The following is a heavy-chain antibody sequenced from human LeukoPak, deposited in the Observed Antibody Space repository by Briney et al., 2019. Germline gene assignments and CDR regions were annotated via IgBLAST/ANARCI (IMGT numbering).Heavy chain of an antibody. V-gene: IGHV1-69*13. J-gene: IGHJ4*02. CDR3: ARHDYYDSSGYYERFGY. CDR2: IIPIFGTA. D-gene: IGHD3-22*01. CDR1: GGTFSSYA. Sequence: SVKVSCKASGGTFSSYAISWVRQAPGQGLEWMGGIIPIFGTANYAQKFQGRVTITADESTSTAYMELSSLRSEDTAVYYCARHDYYDSSGYYERFGYWGQGTLVTVSS.